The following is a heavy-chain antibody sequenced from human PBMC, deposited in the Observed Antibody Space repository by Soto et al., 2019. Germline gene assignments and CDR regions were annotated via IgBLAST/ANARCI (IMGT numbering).Heavy chain of an antibody. V-gene: IGHV4-59*01. CDR2: IYYSGST. J-gene: IGHJ5*02. CDR1: GGSISSYY. CDR3: ARYKAATDTSRWFDP. Sequence: PSETLSLTCTVSGGSISSYYWSWIRQPPGKGLEWIGYIYYSGSTNYNPSLKSRVTISVDTSKNQFSLKLSSVTAADTAVYYCARYKAATDTSRWFDPWGQGTLVTVSS. D-gene: IGHD6-13*01.